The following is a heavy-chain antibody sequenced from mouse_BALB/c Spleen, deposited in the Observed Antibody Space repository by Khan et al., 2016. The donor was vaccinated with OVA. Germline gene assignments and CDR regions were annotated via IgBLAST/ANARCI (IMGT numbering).Heavy chain of an antibody. CDR2: INPHIGET. Sequence: VQLQQSGPELVKPGASVKISCKASGYSFTGYFMNWVMQSHGKSLEWIGRINPHIGETFYNQKFKGKATLTVDESSSTAYMELRSLTSEDSAVYYCTRKNGSYFDYWGQGTTLTVSS. J-gene: IGHJ2*01. CDR3: TRKNGSYFDY. V-gene: IGHV1-20*01. D-gene: IGHD1-1*01. CDR1: GYSFTGYF.